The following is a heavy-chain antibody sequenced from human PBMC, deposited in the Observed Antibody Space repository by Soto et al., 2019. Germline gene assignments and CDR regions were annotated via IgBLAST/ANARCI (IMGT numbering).Heavy chain of an antibody. D-gene: IGHD3-10*01. CDR3: ASPPRPYGSGRYFDY. J-gene: IGHJ4*02. CDR2: IHHSGST. CDR1: SGSISSSNW. Sequence: SETLSLTCAVSSGSISSSNWWTWVRQPPGKGLEWIGEIHHSGSTNYNPSLKSRVTISVDTSKNQFSLKLSSVTAADTAVYYCASPPRPYGSGRYFDYWGQGTLVTVSS. V-gene: IGHV4-4*02.